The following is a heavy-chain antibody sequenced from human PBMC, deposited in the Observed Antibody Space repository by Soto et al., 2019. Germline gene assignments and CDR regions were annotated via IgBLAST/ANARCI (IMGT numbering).Heavy chain of an antibody. V-gene: IGHV2-5*02. CDR1: GFSLSTSGVG. Sequence: XVKPTQTLTLTCTFSGFSLSTSGVGVGWIRQPPGKALEWLALIYWDDDKRYSSSLNSRLTITKDTSKNQVVLTMTNMDPVDTATYYCAHSRPPRLLDYWGQGTLVTVSS. D-gene: IGHD6-6*01. CDR3: AHSRPPRLLDY. CDR2: IYWDDDK. J-gene: IGHJ4*02.